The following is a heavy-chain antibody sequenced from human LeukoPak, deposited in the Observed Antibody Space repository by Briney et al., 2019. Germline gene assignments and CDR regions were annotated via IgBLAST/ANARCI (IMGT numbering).Heavy chain of an antibody. CDR2: IYYSGST. V-gene: IGHV4-59*01. CDR3: VGGWLPRTGSFDY. Sequence: SETLSLTCTVSGGSISSYYWSWIRQPPGKGLEWIGYIYYSGSTNYSPPLKSRVTISVDTSKNQFSLKLSSVTAADTAVYYCVGGWLPRTGSFDYWGQGTLVTVSS. CDR1: GGSISSYY. J-gene: IGHJ4*02. D-gene: IGHD5-24*01.